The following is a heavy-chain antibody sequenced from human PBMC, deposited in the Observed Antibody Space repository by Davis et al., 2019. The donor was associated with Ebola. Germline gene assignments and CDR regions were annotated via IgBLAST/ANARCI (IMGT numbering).Heavy chain of an antibody. J-gene: IGHJ3*02. CDR1: GYTFTNYY. D-gene: IGHD3-22*01. CDR2: INPTDGRT. CDR3: ATSTMITFSRAFDI. Sequence: AASVKVSCKASGYTFTNYYMHWVRQAPGQGLEWMGMINPTDGRTIYAQKFQGRVTVTRDTSTTTAYMELSSLRSEDTAVYYCATSTMITFSRAFDIWGQGTMVTVSS. V-gene: IGHV1-46*01.